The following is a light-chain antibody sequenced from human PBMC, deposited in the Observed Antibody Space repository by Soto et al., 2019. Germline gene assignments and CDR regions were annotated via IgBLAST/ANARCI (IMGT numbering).Light chain of an antibody. CDR2: DAS. CDR1: QSFSSY. V-gene: IGKV3-11*01. J-gene: IGKJ5*01. CDR3: QQRSNWPPVIT. Sequence: EIVLTQSPATLSLSPGERATLSCRASQSFSSYLAWYQQKPGQAPRLLIYDASMRATGIPARFSGRGSGTDLTLTISSLEPEDFAVYYCQQRSNWPPVITFGQGTRLEIK.